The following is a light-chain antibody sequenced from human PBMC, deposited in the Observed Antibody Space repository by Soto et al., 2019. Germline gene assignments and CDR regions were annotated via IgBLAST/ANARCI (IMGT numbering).Light chain of an antibody. CDR2: DVS. V-gene: IGKV1-5*01. CDR3: QQYDSYPLT. Sequence: DIQTNMSPSTVSANVGDSVTITCRASQSITTWLAWYQQRPGKAPKLLIYDVSSLQSGVPSRFSGSGSGTEFTLTISNLQPDDFATYYCQQYDSYPLTFGGGGNVDIK. J-gene: IGKJ4*01. CDR1: QSITTW.